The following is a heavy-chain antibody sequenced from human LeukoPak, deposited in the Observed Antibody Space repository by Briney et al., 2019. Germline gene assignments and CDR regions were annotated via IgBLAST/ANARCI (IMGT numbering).Heavy chain of an antibody. D-gene: IGHD3-10*01. V-gene: IGHV3-30*18. J-gene: IGHJ4*02. CDR2: ISSDGNNK. CDR1: GFIFSGYA. CDR3: AKDGYQSSGTYYDF. Sequence: GGSLKLSCAASGFIFSGYAMHWVRQAPGKGLEWVATISSDGNNKYYRESVRGRFAISRDNSKSTVYLQMNSLRAEDAAVYYCAKDGYQSSGTYYDFWGQGTLVTVSS.